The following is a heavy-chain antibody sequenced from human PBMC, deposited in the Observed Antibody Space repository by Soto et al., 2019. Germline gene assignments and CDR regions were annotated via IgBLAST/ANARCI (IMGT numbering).Heavy chain of an antibody. CDR2: IYYSGST. CDR3: ARALQYYYDSSGYYSGFDY. V-gene: IGHV4-59*01. Sequence: LETLSLTCTVSGGSISSYYWSWIRQPPGKGLEWIGYIYYSGSTNYNPSLKSRVTISVDTSKNQFSLKLSSVTAADTAVYYCARALQYYYDSSGYYSGFDYWGQGTLVTVAS. J-gene: IGHJ4*02. CDR1: GGSISSYY. D-gene: IGHD3-22*01.